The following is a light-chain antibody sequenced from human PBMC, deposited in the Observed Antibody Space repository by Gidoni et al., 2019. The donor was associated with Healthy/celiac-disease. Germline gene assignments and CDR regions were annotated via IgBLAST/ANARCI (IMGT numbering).Light chain of an antibody. Sequence: EIVMTQSPATLSVSPGERATLSCRASQSVSSNLAWYQQKPGQAPSLLIYGASTRATGIPARFSGSGSGTEFTLTISSLQSEDFAVYYCQQYNNWPFTFGPGTKVEIK. CDR2: GAS. J-gene: IGKJ3*01. V-gene: IGKV3-15*01. CDR1: QSVSSN. CDR3: QQYNNWPFT.